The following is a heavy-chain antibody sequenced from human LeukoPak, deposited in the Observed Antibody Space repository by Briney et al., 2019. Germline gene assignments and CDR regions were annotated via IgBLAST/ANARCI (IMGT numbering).Heavy chain of an antibody. Sequence: PGGSLRLSCAASGFTFSSYAMSWVRQAPGKGLEWVSAIGGSCGSTYYADSVKGRFTISRDNSKNTLYLQMNSLRAEDTAVYYCARDSRDIAWYFDFWGQGTLVTVSS. CDR2: IGGSCGST. CDR3: ARDSRDIAWYFDF. J-gene: IGHJ4*02. D-gene: IGHD2-15*01. V-gene: IGHV3-23*01. CDR1: GFTFSSYA.